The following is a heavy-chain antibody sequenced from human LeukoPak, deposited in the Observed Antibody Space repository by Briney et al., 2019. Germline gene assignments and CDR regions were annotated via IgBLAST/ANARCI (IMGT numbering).Heavy chain of an antibody. CDR3: ARGTALPGVDY. D-gene: IGHD3-10*01. Sequence: GGSLRLSCAASGFTFSNSWMNWFRQAPGRLEWVANINHDGSEKNCVDSVEGRFTTTRDNTKKSPYLQMNSLGAEDTAVYYCARGTALPGVDYWGQGTLVTVSS. CDR1: GFTFSNSW. CDR2: INHDGSEK. J-gene: IGHJ4*02. V-gene: IGHV3-7*01.